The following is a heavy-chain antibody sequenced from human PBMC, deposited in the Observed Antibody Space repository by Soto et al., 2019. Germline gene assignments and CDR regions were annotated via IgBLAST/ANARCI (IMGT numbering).Heavy chain of an antibody. CDR3: ARDLAAAGKYFQH. CDR1: GGSISSSNW. J-gene: IGHJ1*01. CDR2: IYHSGST. V-gene: IGHV4-4*02. D-gene: IGHD6-13*01. Sequence: QVQLQESGPGLVKPSGTLSLTCAVSGGSISSSNWWSWVRQPPGKGLEWIGEIYHSGSTNYNPSLMSRVTISVDKSKHQFSLKQSSVTAAATAVYYCARDLAAAGKYFQHGGQGTLVTVSS.